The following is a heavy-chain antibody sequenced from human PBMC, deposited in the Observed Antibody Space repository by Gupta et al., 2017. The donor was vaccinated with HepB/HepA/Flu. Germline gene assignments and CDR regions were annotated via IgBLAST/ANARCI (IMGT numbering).Heavy chain of an antibody. CDR2: INHSGST. Sequence: QVQLQAWGAGLFKPSETLSLTCAVYGGSFSCYFWTWIRQPPGKGLEWIGEINHSGSTKYNPSLKRRGTISVDTSKNQFSRKLSSVTAAETAIYDCARGPPTYYEGGGYYFFDFWGRVALVTVSS. CDR3: ARGPPTYYEGGGYYFFDF. V-gene: IGHV4-34*01. CDR1: GGSFSCYF. J-gene: IGHJ4*02. D-gene: IGHD3-22*01.